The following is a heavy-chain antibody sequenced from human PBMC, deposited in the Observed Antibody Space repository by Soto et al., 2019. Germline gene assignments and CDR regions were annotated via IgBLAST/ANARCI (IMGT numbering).Heavy chain of an antibody. V-gene: IGHV1-69*13. Sequence: ASVKVSCKASGGTFSSYAISWVRQAPGQGLEWMGGIIPIFGTANYAQKFQGRVTITADESTSTAYMELSSLRSEDTAVYYCARDRRGYSYGDNYYYYGMDVWGQGTTVTSP. J-gene: IGHJ6*02. CDR2: IIPIFGTA. D-gene: IGHD5-18*01. CDR1: GGTFSSYA. CDR3: ARDRRGYSYGDNYYYYGMDV.